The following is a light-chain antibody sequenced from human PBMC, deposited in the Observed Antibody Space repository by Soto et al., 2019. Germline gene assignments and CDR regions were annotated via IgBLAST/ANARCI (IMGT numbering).Light chain of an antibody. Sequence: EIVLTQSPATLSLSPGERATLSCGASQSVSSNYLAWYQQKPGLAPRLLIFDASSRATGIPVRFSGSGYGTDFTLTISRLEPEDFAVYYCHQYGSSPRTFGQGTRLEIK. V-gene: IGKV3D-20*01. CDR1: QSVSSNY. CDR3: HQYGSSPRT. J-gene: IGKJ5*01. CDR2: DAS.